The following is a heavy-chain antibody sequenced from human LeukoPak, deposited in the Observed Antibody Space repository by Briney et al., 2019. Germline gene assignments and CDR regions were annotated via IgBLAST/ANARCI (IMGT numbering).Heavy chain of an antibody. J-gene: IGHJ2*01. CDR2: FDPEDGET. D-gene: IGHD2-15*01. CDR3: ATQKTPRRSLNWYFDL. Sequence: ASVKVSCKVSGYTLIELSMHWVRQAPGKGLEWMGGFDPEDGETIYAQKFQGRVTMTEDTSTDTAYMELSSLRSEDTAVYYCATQKTPRRSLNWYFDLWGRGTLVTVSS. CDR1: GYTLIELS. V-gene: IGHV1-24*01.